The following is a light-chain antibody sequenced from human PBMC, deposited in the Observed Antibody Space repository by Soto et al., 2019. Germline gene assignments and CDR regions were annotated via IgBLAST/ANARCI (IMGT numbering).Light chain of an antibody. V-gene: IGKV3-11*01. CDR1: QSVSGY. J-gene: IGKJ1*01. CDR3: QQRSNWPRT. CDR2: DVS. Sequence: IVFTKSSLTLSLYPGERALLSCRASQSVSGYLVWYQQKPGQAPRLLIYDVSNRATGIPARFSGSGSGTDFTLTISSLEPEDFAVYYCQQRSNWPRTLGQGTKVDIK.